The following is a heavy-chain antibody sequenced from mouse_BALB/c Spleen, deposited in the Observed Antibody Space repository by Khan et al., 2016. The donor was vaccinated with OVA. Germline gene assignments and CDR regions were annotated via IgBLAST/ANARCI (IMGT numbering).Heavy chain of an antibody. D-gene: IGHD3-3*01. Sequence: QVQLKESGPGLVQPSQSLSITCTVSGFSLTTYGVHWVRQSPGKGLEWLGVIWSGGSTDYDAAFISRLSISKDNSKSQVFFKMNSLQANDTAIYYWARNRGGYFDYWGQGTTLTVSS. J-gene: IGHJ2*01. CDR3: ARNRGGYFDY. V-gene: IGHV2-2*02. CDR2: IWSGGST. CDR1: GFSLTTYG.